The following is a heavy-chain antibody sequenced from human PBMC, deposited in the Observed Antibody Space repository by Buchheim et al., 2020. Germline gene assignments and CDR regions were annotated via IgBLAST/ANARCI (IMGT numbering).Heavy chain of an antibody. CDR1: GFSFSGYA. CDR2: ISGSGATT. D-gene: IGHD4-11*01. J-gene: IGHJ4*02. V-gene: IGHV3-23*04. CDR3: AKGSRGYTNYYFDY. Sequence: EVQLVDSGGGLVQPGESLRLSCAASGFSFSGYAMSWVRQAPGKGLEWVSSISGSGATTFNADSVKGRFTISRDNSKNMLSLQMNSLRAEDTAVYFCAKGSRGYTNYYFDYWGQGTL.